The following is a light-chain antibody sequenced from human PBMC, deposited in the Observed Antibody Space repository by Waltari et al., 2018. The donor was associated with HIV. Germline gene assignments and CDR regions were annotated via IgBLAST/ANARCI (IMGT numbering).Light chain of an antibody. J-gene: IGKJ1*01. Sequence: EIVMTQSPATLSVSPGERVTLSCRASQSITTNLAWYQQTPGQAPRLRIYGASTRAPGIPDRFSGSGSGTEFTLTISSLQSEDFAIYYCQQYNNWPPWTFGQGTKVEI. CDR3: QQYNNWPPWT. V-gene: IGKV3-15*01. CDR1: QSITTN. CDR2: GAS.